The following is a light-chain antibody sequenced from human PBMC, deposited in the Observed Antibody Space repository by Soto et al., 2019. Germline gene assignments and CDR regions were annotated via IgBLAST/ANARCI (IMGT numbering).Light chain of an antibody. V-gene: IGKV1-5*01. Sequence: DIPKTPSPSPLFATLGNRGTLTFRASESIRTWLAWYQHKPGKAPKFLIYDASSLESGVPSRFSGSGSGTEFTLTISSLQPDDFATYYCQHYNSYSEAFGQGTKVDIK. J-gene: IGKJ1*01. CDR2: DAS. CDR1: ESIRTW. CDR3: QHYNSYSEA.